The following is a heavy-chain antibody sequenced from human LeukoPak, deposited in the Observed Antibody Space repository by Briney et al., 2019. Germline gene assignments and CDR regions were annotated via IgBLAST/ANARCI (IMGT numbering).Heavy chain of an antibody. D-gene: IGHD3-22*01. CDR2: IYHSGST. Sequence: SGTLSLTCAVSGGSISSSNWWSWVRQPPGKGLEWIGSIYHSGSTYYNPSLKSRVTISVDTSKNQFSLKLRSVTAADTAVYYCARVVQSTDSSGFYLPEYFQHWGQGTLVTVSS. CDR1: GGSISSSNW. CDR3: ARVVQSTDSSGFYLPEYFQH. J-gene: IGHJ1*01. V-gene: IGHV4-4*02.